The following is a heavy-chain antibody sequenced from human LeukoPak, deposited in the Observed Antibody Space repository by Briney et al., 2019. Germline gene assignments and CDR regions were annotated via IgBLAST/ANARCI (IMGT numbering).Heavy chain of an antibody. CDR3: ARDRGYCSSTSCYALYYFDY. J-gene: IGHJ4*02. Sequence: GRSLRLSCAASGFTFSSYAMHWVRQAPGKGLEWVAVISYDGSNKYYADSVKGRLTISRDNSKNTLYLQMNSLRAEDTAVYYCARDRGYCSSTSCYALYYFDYWGQGTLVTVSS. D-gene: IGHD2-2*03. V-gene: IGHV3-30*04. CDR2: ISYDGSNK. CDR1: GFTFSSYA.